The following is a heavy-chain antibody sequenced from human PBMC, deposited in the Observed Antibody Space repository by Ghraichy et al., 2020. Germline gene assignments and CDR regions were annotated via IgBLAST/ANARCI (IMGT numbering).Heavy chain of an antibody. V-gene: IGHV3-7*01. Sequence: GGSLRLSCAASGFTFSSYWMSWVRQAPGKGLEWVANIKQDGSEKYYVDSVKGRFTISRDNAKNSLYLQMNSLRVEDTAVYYCARAGGIGSNWGASYYCYYMDVWGKGTTVTVS. CDR2: IKQDGSEK. J-gene: IGHJ6*03. CDR1: GFTFSSYW. D-gene: IGHD6-13*01. CDR3: ARAGGIGSNWGASYYCYYMDV.